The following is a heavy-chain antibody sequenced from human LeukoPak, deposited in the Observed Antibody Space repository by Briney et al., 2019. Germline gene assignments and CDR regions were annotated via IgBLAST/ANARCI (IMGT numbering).Heavy chain of an antibody. D-gene: IGHD6-19*01. CDR3: AKGVSNSGWSLYFFDS. J-gene: IGHJ4*02. CDR1: GFTFNSYT. Sequence: GGSLRLSCAASGFTFNSYTMNWVRQAPGKGLEWISYISRTGTTIYYADSVKGRFIISRDDSKDTLFLQMNILRAEDTAVYYCAKGVSNSGWSLYFFDSWGQGTLVAVSS. CDR2: ISRTGTTI. V-gene: IGHV3-48*01.